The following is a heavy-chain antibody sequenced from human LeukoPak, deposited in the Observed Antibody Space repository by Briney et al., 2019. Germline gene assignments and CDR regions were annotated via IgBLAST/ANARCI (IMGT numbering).Heavy chain of an antibody. CDR2: INPSGGST. D-gene: IGHD2-2*01. J-gene: IGHJ4*02. CDR1: GYTFTSYY. Sequence: ASVKVSCKASGYTFTSYYMHWVRQAPGQGLEWMGIINPSGGSTSYAQKFQGRVTMTRDTSTSTAYMELRSLRSDDTAVYYCARGTPYCSSTSCSPTYFDYWGQGTLVTVSS. CDR3: ARGTPYCSSTSCSPTYFDY. V-gene: IGHV1-46*01.